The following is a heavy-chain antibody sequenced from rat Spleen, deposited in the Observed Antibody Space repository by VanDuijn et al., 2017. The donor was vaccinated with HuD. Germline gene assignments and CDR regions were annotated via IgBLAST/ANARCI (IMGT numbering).Heavy chain of an antibody. J-gene: IGHJ1*01. CDR1: GFTFNNYW. CDR3: TRTRQLLWVEWYFDF. Sequence: EVQLVESGGGLVQPGRSLKLSCVASGFTFNNYWMSWIRQAPGKGLEWVASITNTGGSIYYPDSVKGRFTISRDNAQNTLYLQMNSLRSEDTATYYCTRTRQLLWVEWYFDFWGPGTMVTVSS. V-gene: IGHV5-31*01. D-gene: IGHD1-7*01. CDR2: ITNTGGSI.